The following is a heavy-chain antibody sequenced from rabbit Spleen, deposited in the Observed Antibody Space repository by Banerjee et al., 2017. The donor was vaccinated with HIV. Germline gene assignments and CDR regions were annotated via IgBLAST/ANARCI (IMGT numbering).Heavy chain of an antibody. V-gene: IGHV1S40*01. CDR2: IYGGSSAST. Sequence: QSLEESGGDLVKPGASLTLTCTASGFSFSSTYYMCWVRQAPGKGLECIACIYGGSSASTYYASWAKGRFTISRTSSTTVTLQMTSLTAADTATYFCARDLASVVGWNFNLWGQGTLVTVS. CDR3: ARDLASVVGWNFNL. CDR1: GFSFSSTYY. J-gene: IGHJ4*01. D-gene: IGHD3-1*01.